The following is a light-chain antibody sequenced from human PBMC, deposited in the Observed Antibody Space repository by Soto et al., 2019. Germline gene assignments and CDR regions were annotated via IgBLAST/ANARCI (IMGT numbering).Light chain of an antibody. V-gene: IGKV1-5*03. Sequence: DVQMTQSPSTLSAAIGDTVTITCRASQTIVTWLAWYQQKPGRPPKLLIYMASILESGVPSRFSGRGSGTEFTLTSSGLQPDDLGTYYCQQYNSSPKTFGEGTKLDI. CDR1: QTIVTW. J-gene: IGKJ2*01. CDR2: MAS. CDR3: QQYNSSPKT.